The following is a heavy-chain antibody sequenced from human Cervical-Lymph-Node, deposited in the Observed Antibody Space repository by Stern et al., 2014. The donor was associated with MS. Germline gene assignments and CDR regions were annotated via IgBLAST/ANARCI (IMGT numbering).Heavy chain of an antibody. CDR2: IYYGGST. J-gene: IGHJ6*02. V-gene: IGHV4-31*02. D-gene: IGHD6-6*01. CDR3: AREMYSSSYYGLDV. Sequence: VQLVESGPGLVRPSETLSLTCAVSGDAMSSRSYYWTWIRQHPEKGLEWIGSIYYGGSTSYNPSLRGRATISVDTSQNQFFLRLTSVTAADTAVYYCAREMYSSSYYGLDVWGQGATVTVSS. CDR1: GDAMSSRSYY.